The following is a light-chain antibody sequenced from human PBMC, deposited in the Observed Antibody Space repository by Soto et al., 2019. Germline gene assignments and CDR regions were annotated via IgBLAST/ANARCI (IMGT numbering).Light chain of an antibody. CDR2: IAS. J-gene: IGKJ4*01. V-gene: IGKV1-9*01. CDR3: QQLNSYPLT. Sequence: IQLTQSPSSLSASVGDRVTITCRASQGISSYLAWYQQKPGKAPKLLIHIASTLQSGVPSRFSGSGSGTDFTLTISNLQPEDFATYYCQQLNSYPLTVGGGTKVDSK. CDR1: QGISSY.